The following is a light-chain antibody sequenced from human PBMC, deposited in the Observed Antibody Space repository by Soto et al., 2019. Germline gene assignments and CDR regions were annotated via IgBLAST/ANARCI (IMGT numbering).Light chain of an antibody. Sequence: DIQMTQSPSSLSASVGDRVTITCQASQDIGNHLTWYQQKPGKVPKVLIYDASHLEAGVPSRLSGSGSVTDFTFTISSLQPEDIATYYCQQYDSLPFTFGPGTTVDI. J-gene: IGKJ3*01. CDR2: DAS. V-gene: IGKV1-33*01. CDR3: QQYDSLPFT. CDR1: QDIGNH.